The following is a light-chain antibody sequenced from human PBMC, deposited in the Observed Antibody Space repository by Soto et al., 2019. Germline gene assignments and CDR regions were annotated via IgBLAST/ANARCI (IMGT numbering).Light chain of an antibody. J-gene: IGKJ1*01. CDR1: QSISSY. CDR2: AAS. CDR3: QQSYSTPQT. V-gene: IGKV1-39*01. Sequence: DIQMTQSPSSLSASVGDRVTITCRASQSISSYLKGYQQKPGKDPKLLIYAASSLQSGVPSMFSGSGSGTDFTLTISSLQPEDFATYYWQQSYSTPQTFGQGTKVEIK.